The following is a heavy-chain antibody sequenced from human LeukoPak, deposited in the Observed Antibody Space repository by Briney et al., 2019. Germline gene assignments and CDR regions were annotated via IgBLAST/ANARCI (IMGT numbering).Heavy chain of an antibody. J-gene: IGHJ4*02. CDR3: AREPVEMATIILDY. CDR1: GYTFTGYY. D-gene: IGHD5-24*01. CDR2: INPNSGGT. V-gene: IGHV1-2*02. Sequence: ASVKVSCKAFGYTFTGYYMHWVRQAPGQGLEWMGWINPNSGGTNYAQKFQGRVTMTRDTSISTAYMELSRLRSDDTAVYYCAREPVEMATIILDYWGQGTLVTVSS.